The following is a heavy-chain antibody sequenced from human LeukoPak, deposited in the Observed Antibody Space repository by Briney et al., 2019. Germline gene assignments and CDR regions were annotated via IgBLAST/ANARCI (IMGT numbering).Heavy chain of an antibody. D-gene: IGHD3-10*01. V-gene: IGHV3-21*01. CDR1: GFTFTTYS. Sequence: GGSLRLSCEPSGFTFTTYSMTWVRPAPARGLGWVSIISSGSSAILSAEALKGRFSISRDDAKNLLYLGMSSLRAEDTAVYYCARASLWFGEFDFDYWGQGTLVTVSS. CDR3: ARASLWFGEFDFDY. CDR2: ISSGSSAI. J-gene: IGHJ4*02.